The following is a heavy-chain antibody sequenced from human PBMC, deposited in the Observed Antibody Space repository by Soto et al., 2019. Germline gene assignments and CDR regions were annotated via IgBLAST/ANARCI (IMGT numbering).Heavy chain of an antibody. J-gene: IGHJ5*02. V-gene: IGHV4-34*01. Sequence: SETLSLTCAVYGGSFSGYYWSWIRQPPGKGLEWIGEINHSGSTNYNPSLKSRVTISVDTSKNQFSLKLSSVTAADTAVYYCARGSMGDGSPWLDTWGQGTVLTVSS. CDR1: GGSFSGYY. CDR3: ARGSMGDGSPWLDT. D-gene: IGHD1-26*01. CDR2: INHSGST.